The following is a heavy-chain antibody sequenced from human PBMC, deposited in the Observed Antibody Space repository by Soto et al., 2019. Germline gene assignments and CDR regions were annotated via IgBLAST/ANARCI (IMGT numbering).Heavy chain of an antibody. CDR3: ARSQGSSTSLEIYYYYYYGMDV. Sequence: QVQLVQSGAEVKKPGSSVKVSCKASCGTFSSYAISWVRQAPGQGLEWMGGIITISDTTNYAQKFQGRVTITADESTSTAYMELSSLRSEDTAVYYCARSQGSSTSLEIYYYYYYGMDVWGQGTTVTVSS. CDR1: CGTFSSYA. CDR2: IITISDTT. D-gene: IGHD2-2*01. V-gene: IGHV1-69*01. J-gene: IGHJ6*02.